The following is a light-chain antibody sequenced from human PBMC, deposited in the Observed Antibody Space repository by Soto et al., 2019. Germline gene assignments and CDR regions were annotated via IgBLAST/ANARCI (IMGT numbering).Light chain of an antibody. J-gene: IGKJ5*01. CDR1: QYINRS. V-gene: IGKV1-33*01. Sequence: DIQMTQSPSSLSASVRERVTITCQASQYINRSINWYQQKPGKSPKLLIYDASNLEIGVPSRFIGGGSGTYFTLTITSLQPEDFATSYCQLYTTLPFTFGQGTRLESK. CDR3: QLYTTLPFT. CDR2: DAS.